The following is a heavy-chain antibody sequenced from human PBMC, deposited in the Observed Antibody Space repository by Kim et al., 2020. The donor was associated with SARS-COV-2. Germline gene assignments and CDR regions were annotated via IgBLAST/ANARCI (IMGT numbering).Heavy chain of an antibody. V-gene: IGHV1-69*13. CDR2: IIPIFGTA. J-gene: IGHJ3*02. CDR1: GGTFSSYA. Sequence: SVKVSCKASGGTFSSYAISWVRQAPGQGLEWMGGIIPIFGTANYAQKFQGRVTITADESTSTAYMELSSLRSEDTAVYYCARAISPYDSSGYDAFGIWGQGTMVTVSS. CDR3: ARAISPYDSSGYDAFGI. D-gene: IGHD3-22*01.